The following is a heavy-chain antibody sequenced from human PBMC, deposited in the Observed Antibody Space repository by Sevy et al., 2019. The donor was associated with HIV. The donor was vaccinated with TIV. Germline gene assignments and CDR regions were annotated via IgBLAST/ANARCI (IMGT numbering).Heavy chain of an antibody. CDR2: FGAYNGNT. J-gene: IGHJ5*02. D-gene: IGHD1-26*01. Sequence: ASVKVSCKASGYNFMSYGISWVRQAPGQELEWMGWFGAYNGNTKIAEKLQGRVTMTTDTSTSTAYMELRSLRSDDTAVYYCARCLGGLRPWEYNWFDPWGQGTLVTVSS. CDR1: GYNFMSYG. CDR3: ARCLGGLRPWEYNWFDP. V-gene: IGHV1-18*01.